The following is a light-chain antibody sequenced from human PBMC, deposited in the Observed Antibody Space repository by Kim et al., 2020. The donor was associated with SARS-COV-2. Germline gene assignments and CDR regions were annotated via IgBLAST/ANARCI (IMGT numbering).Light chain of an antibody. Sequence: YELTQPPSVSVSPGQTASITCSGDKLGDKYACWYQQKPGQSPVLVIYQDSKRPSGIPERFSGSNSGNTATLTISGTQAMDEADYYCQAWDSSTARFGGG. J-gene: IGLJ2*01. CDR3: QAWDSSTAR. CDR1: KLGDKY. CDR2: QDS. V-gene: IGLV3-1*01.